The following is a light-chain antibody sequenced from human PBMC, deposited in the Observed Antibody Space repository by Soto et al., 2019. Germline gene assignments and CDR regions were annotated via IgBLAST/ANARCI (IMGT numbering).Light chain of an antibody. V-gene: IGKV1-5*03. J-gene: IGKJ1*01. CDR3: QQHKYYST. CDR1: QTLNDW. CDR2: ATS. Sequence: DIQMTQSPSTLSASVGDRVTITCRASQTLNDWLAWYQHKPGQGPKPLIYATSKLETGVPPRFSGSGSGTEFTLTINGLQPDDSAPYFCQQHKYYSTFGQGTKVEVK.